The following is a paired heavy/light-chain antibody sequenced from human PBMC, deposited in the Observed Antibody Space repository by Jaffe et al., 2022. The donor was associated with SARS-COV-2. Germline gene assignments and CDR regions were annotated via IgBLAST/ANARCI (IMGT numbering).Heavy chain of an antibody. J-gene: IGHJ4*02. D-gene: IGHD5-18*01. Sequence: EVQLVESGGGLVQPGRSLRLSCAASGFTFDDYAMHWVRQAPGKGLEWVSGISWNSGTIGYADSVKGRFTISRDNAKNSLYLQMNSLRPEDTALYYCAKGAHGYSYGSNDYWGQGALVTVSS. CDR2: ISWNSGTI. CDR3: AKGAHGYSYGSNDY. CDR1: GFTFDDYA. V-gene: IGHV3-9*01.
Light chain of an antibody. CDR1: NSNIGSNT. V-gene: IGLV1-44*01. J-gene: IGLJ3*02. Sequence: QSVLTQPPSASGTPGQRVTISCSGSNSNIGSNTVTWYQQLPGTAPKLLIYSNNQRPSGVPDRFSGSKSGTSASLAISGLQSEDEGDYYCAAWDDSLKGWVFGGGTKLTVL. CDR2: SNN. CDR3: AAWDDSLKGWV.